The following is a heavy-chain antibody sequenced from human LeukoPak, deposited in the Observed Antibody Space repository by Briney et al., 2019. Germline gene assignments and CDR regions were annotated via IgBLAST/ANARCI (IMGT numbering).Heavy chain of an antibody. Sequence: HPGGSLRLSCAASGFTFSYHWMIWVRQAPGKGLEWVANIKNDGAVKNYVDSVKGRFTISRDNAKNSLYLQMNSLRAEDTAVYYCAKDSYSKGDFWGQGVLVTVSS. CDR2: IKNDGAVK. CDR1: GFTFSYHW. D-gene: IGHD6-13*01. CDR3: AKDSYSKGDF. V-gene: IGHV3-7*01. J-gene: IGHJ4*02.